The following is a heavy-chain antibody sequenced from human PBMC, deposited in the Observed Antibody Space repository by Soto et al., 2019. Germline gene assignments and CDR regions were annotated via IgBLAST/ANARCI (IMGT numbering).Heavy chain of an antibody. CDR1: GYTFTSYA. D-gene: IGHD6-19*01. Sequence: GASVKISCKASGYTFTSYAMHWVRQAPGQRLEWMGWINAGNGNTKYSQKFQGRVTITRDTSASTAYMELSSLRSEDTAVYYCASPIDKWLLPGVDYYCSYGMDVWGKGTKVIV. J-gene: IGHJ6*04. CDR3: ASPIDKWLLPGVDYYCSYGMDV. V-gene: IGHV1-3*01. CDR2: INAGNGNT.